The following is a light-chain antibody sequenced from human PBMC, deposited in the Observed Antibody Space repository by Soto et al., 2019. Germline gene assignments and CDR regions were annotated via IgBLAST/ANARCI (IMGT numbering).Light chain of an antibody. CDR3: SSYAGSNNFV. CDR2: EVS. J-gene: IGLJ1*01. V-gene: IGLV2-8*01. Sequence: QSALTQPPSASGSPGQSVTISCTGSSSDVGGYNYVSWYQQHPGKAPKLMISEVSKRPSGVPDRFSGSKSGNTASLTVSGLQAEEEADYYCSSYAGSNNFVFGTGTKVTVL. CDR1: SSDVGGYNY.